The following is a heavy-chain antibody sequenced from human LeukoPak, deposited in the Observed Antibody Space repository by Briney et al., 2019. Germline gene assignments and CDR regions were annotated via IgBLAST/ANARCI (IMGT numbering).Heavy chain of an antibody. CDR2: ISGSGGST. D-gene: IGHD6-13*01. V-gene: IGHV3-23*01. CDR1: GFTFSSYA. CDR3: ARKTGYSSSWFQGYYYYMDV. J-gene: IGHJ6*03. Sequence: GSLRLSCAASGFTFSSYAMSWVRQAPGKGLEWVSAISGSGGSTYYADSVKGRFTISRDNSKNTLYLQMNSLRAEDTAVYYCARKTGYSSSWFQGYYYYMDVWGKGTTVTVSS.